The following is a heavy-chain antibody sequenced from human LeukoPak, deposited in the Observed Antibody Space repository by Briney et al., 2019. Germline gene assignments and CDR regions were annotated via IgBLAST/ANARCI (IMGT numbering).Heavy chain of an antibody. J-gene: IGHJ4*02. CDR2: INPNSGGT. D-gene: IGHD4-17*01. CDR1: GYTFTGYY. V-gene: IGHV1-2*02. CDR3: ATNQYGDYTLGDY. Sequence: GASVKVSCKASGYTFTGYYIHWVRQAPGQGLEWMGWINPNSGGTNSAQKFQGRVTMTRDTSISTAYMELSTLRSDDTAVYCCATNQYGDYTLGDYWGQGTLVSVSS.